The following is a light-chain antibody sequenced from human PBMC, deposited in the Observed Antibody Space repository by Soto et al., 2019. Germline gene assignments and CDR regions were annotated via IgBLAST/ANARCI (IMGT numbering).Light chain of an antibody. CDR3: QQYGSSPPYT. V-gene: IGKV3-20*01. CDR1: RSVSSSY. Sequence: IVLTQSPDTLSLSPGERVTLYCRASRSVSSSYLAWYQHKAGQAPRLLISGASNRATDIPDRFSGSESGTDFTLTISRLEPEDFAVYYCQQYGSSPPYTFGQGTKLEIK. J-gene: IGKJ2*01. CDR2: GAS.